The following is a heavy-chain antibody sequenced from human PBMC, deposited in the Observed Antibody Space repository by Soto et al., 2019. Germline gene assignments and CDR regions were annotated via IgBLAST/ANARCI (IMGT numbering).Heavy chain of an antibody. CDR2: ISYDGDYT. J-gene: IGHJ3*01. D-gene: IGHD3-3*01. V-gene: IGHV3-30*18. CDR3: AKSDRGVFGVVMSPALDPLDV. CDR1: GVTFRTYG. Sequence: QVQLVESGGGVVQPGRSLTLSCVVSGVTFRTYGIHWVRQAPGKGLEWVAVISYDGDYTSYADSVKGRFTISRDNSKNTIYLQLTSLGAEDTALYYCAKSDRGVFGVVMSPALDPLDVWAKGQWSPSPQ.